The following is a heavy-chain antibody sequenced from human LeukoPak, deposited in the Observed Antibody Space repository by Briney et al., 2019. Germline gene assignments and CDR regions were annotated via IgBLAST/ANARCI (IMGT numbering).Heavy chain of an antibody. V-gene: IGHV4-34*01. Sequence: SETLSLTCAVYGGSFSGYDWSWIRQPPAKELEWIGEIDHSGSTNHNPSLKSRVTISVDTSKNQFSLKLSSVTAADTAVYFCATRQSNGWYDWFDPWGQGTLVTVSS. J-gene: IGHJ5*02. CDR2: IDHSGST. CDR1: GGSFSGYD. D-gene: IGHD6-19*01. CDR3: ATRQSNGWYDWFDP.